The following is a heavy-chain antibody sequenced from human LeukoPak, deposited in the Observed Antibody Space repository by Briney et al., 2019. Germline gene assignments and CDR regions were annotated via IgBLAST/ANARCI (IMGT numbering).Heavy chain of an antibody. CDR3: ARDSSSSSWYVGYYFDY. D-gene: IGHD6-13*01. V-gene: IGHV4-4*07. Sequence: PSETLSLTCTVAGVSISSYYWSWIRQPAGKGLEWIGRIYTSGSTNYNPSLKSRVTMSVDTSKDQFSLKLSSVTAAATAVYYCARDSSSSSWYVGYYFDYWGQGTLVSVSS. CDR1: GVSISSYY. CDR2: IYTSGST. J-gene: IGHJ4*02.